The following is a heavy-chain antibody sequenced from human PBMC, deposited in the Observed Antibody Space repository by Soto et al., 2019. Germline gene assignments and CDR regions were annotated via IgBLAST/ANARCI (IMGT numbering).Heavy chain of an antibody. Sequence: SETLSLTYTVSGGSISSYYWSWIRQPPGKGLEWIGYISYSGTTNYNPSLKSRVTISVDTSKNQFSLKLSSVTAADTAVYYCARDQGGGWSNIDYWGQGTLVTVSS. J-gene: IGHJ4*02. V-gene: IGHV4-59*01. D-gene: IGHD6-19*01. CDR2: ISYSGTT. CDR1: GGSISSYY. CDR3: ARDQGGGWSNIDY.